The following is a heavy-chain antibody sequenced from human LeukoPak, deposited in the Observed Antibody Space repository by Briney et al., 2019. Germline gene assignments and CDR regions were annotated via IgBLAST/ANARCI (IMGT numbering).Heavy chain of an antibody. V-gene: IGHV3-7*03. CDR1: GFTFSSYW. CDR3: AKVSGRYYDILTGYYRIRFFDY. J-gene: IGHJ4*02. D-gene: IGHD3-9*01. Sequence: GGSLRLSCAASGFTFSSYWMSWVRQAPGKGLEWVANIKQDGSEKYYVDSVKGRFTISRDNSKNTLYLQMNSLRAEDTAVYYCAKVSGRYYDILTGYYRIRFFDYWGQGTLVTVSS. CDR2: IKQDGSEK.